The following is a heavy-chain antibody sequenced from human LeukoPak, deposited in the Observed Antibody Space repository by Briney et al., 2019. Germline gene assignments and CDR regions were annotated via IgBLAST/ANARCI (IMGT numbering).Heavy chain of an antibody. CDR3: AGWADCSSTSCELYFDY. D-gene: IGHD2-2*01. V-gene: IGHV1-18*01. CDR2: ISAYNGNT. Sequence: ASVKVSCKASGYTFTSYGISWVRQAPGQGLEWMGWISAYNGNTNYAQKLQGRVTMTTDTSTSTAYMELRSLRSDDTAVYYCAGWADCSSTSCELYFDYWGQGTLVTVSS. J-gene: IGHJ4*02. CDR1: GYTFTSYG.